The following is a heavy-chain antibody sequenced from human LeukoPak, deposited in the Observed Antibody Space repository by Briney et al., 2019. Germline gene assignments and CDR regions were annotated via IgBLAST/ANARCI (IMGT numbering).Heavy chain of an antibody. CDR3: ARVPYSGYHFDY. Sequence: GGSLRLSCAASGFTFNSYSMNWVRQAPGEGLEWVSSISSSSSYIKYADSVMGRFTISRDNAKNSLYLQMNSLRGEDTAVYYCARVPYSGYHFDYWGQGTLVTVSS. J-gene: IGHJ4*02. D-gene: IGHD1-26*01. CDR2: ISSSSSYI. CDR1: GFTFNSYS. V-gene: IGHV3-21*01.